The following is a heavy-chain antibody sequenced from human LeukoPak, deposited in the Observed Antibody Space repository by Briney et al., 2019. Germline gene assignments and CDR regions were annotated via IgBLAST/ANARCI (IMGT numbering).Heavy chain of an antibody. CDR2: IRNKAYGGTT. J-gene: IGHJ4*02. CDR3: SRVSGGWHTGGKTT. D-gene: IGHD6-19*01. CDR1: GFTFGDYA. Sequence: GGSLRLSCTASGFTFGDYAMSWFRQAPGKGLEWVGFIRNKAYGGTTEYAASVKGRFTISRDDSKSIAYLQMNSLKTEDTAVYYCSRVSGGWHTGGKTTWGQGTLVTVSS. V-gene: IGHV3-49*03.